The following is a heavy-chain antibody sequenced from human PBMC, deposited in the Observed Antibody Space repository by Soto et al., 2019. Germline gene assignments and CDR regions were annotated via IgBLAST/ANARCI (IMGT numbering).Heavy chain of an antibody. CDR1: GVTFSGYW. CDR2: INSDGSST. CDR3: AKTGEDGWLEDDYYGMDV. D-gene: IGHD6-19*01. J-gene: IGHJ6*02. V-gene: IGHV3-74*01. Sequence: PGGSLRLSCAASGVTFSGYWMHWVRQAPGKGLVWVSRINSDGSSTSYADSVKGRFTISRDNAKNTLHLQMNSLRVEDTAVYYCAKTGEDGWLEDDYYGMDVWGQGTTVTVSS.